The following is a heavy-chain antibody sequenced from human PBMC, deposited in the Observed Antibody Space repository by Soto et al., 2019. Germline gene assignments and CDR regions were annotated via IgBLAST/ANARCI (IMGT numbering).Heavy chain of an antibody. CDR1: GGSISGYY. Sequence: SETLSLTCTVSGGSISGYYWSWIRQPPGKGLEWIGYIYYSGSTNYNPSLKSRVTISVDTSKNQFSLKLSSVTAADTAVYYCARRLYYYDSYAFDIWGQGTMVTVSS. CDR3: ARRLYYYDSYAFDI. V-gene: IGHV4-59*08. D-gene: IGHD3-22*01. CDR2: IYYSGST. J-gene: IGHJ3*02.